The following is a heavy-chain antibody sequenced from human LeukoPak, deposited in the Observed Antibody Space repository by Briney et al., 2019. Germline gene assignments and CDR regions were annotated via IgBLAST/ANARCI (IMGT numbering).Heavy chain of an antibody. CDR3: GSFGYVASVDS. Sequence: PGGSLRLSCTASGFTFSSYWMKWVRQAPGKGLEWVADIKRGGSETYYVDSVKGRFTISRDNAKNLLYLQMNRLRAEDTAVYDCGSFGYVASVDSLVQGALLTVSS. J-gene: IGHJ4*02. CDR1: GFTFSSYW. V-gene: IGHV3-7*01. CDR2: IKRGGSET. D-gene: IGHD2-15*01.